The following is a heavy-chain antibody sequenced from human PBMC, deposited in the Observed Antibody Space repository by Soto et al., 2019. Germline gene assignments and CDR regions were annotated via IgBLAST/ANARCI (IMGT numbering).Heavy chain of an antibody. D-gene: IGHD3-22*01. CDR2: IYYSGSA. CDR1: GVSISSSDYY. Sequence: SETLSLTCTVSGVSISSSDYYWSWIRQPPGKGLEWIGYIYYSGSAYYNPSLKSRVTISVDTSKNQFSLNLSSVTAADTAVYYCVRDYYDSSGYRNLDYWGQGTLVTVSS. CDR3: VRDYYDSSGYRNLDY. V-gene: IGHV4-30-4*01. J-gene: IGHJ4*02.